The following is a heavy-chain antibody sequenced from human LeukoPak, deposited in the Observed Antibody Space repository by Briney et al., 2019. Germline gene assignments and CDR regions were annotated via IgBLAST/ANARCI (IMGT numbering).Heavy chain of an antibody. D-gene: IGHD3-22*01. Sequence: GGSLRLSCAASGFTFSSYGMHWVRQAPGKGLEWVSAISGSGGSTYYADSVKGRFTISRDNSKNTLYLQMNSLRAEDTAVYYCARTHVTMIVVVIYYFDYWGQGTLVTVSS. J-gene: IGHJ4*02. CDR2: ISGSGGST. V-gene: IGHV3-23*01. CDR3: ARTHVTMIVVVIYYFDY. CDR1: GFTFSSYG.